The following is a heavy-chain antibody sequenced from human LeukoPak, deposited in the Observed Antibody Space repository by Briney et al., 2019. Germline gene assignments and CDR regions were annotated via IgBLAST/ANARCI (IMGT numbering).Heavy chain of an antibody. CDR2: IYSGDRT. V-gene: IGHV3-53*01. D-gene: IGHD3-22*01. Sequence: PGGSLRLSCAVSGFTVSSNYMSWVRQAPGKGLEWVSVIYSGDRTNYADSVKGRFTISRDNSKNTLYLQMNSLRVEDTAVYYCASGSTSSGYRLAHWGQGTLVTVSS. J-gene: IGHJ4*02. CDR1: GFTVSSNY. CDR3: ASGSTSSGYRLAH.